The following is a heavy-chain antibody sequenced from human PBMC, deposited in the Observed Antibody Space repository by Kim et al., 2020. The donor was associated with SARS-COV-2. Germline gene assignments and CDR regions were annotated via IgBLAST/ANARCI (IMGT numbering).Heavy chain of an antibody. V-gene: IGHV1-69*01. CDR3: ARVGYYYGSGSYYWFDP. J-gene: IGHJ5*02. D-gene: IGHD3-10*01. Sequence: FQGRVTITADESTSTAYMELSSLRSEDTAVYYCARVGYYYGSGSYYWFDPWGQGTLVTVSS.